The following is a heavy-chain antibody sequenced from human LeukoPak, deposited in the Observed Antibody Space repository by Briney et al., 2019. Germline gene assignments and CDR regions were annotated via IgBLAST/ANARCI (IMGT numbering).Heavy chain of an antibody. CDR2: INPNSGGT. J-gene: IGHJ6*03. CDR1: GYTFSGNY. CDR3: ARDPTEYCSGGSCSLEYHYYYYMDV. V-gene: IGHV1-2*02. Sequence: ASVKVSCKASGYTFSGNYMHWVRQAPGQGLEWMGWINPNSGGTNYAQKFQGRVTMTRDTSISTAYMELSRLRSDDTAVYYCARDPTEYCSGGSCSLEYHYYYYMDVLGKGTTVTVSS. D-gene: IGHD2-15*01.